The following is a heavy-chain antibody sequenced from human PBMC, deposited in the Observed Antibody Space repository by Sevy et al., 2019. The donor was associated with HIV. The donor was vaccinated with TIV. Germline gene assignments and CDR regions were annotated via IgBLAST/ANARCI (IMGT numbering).Heavy chain of an antibody. Sequence: GGSLRLSCAASGFTFSSYGMHWVRQAPGKGLEWVAFIGYDGSNKYYADSVKGRFTISRDNSKNTLYLQMNSLRAEDTAVYYCANPSPANYYYYYGMDVWGQGTTVTVSS. CDR1: GFTFSSYG. CDR2: IGYDGSNK. CDR3: ANPSPANYYYYYGMDV. J-gene: IGHJ6*02. V-gene: IGHV3-30*02. D-gene: IGHD2-15*01.